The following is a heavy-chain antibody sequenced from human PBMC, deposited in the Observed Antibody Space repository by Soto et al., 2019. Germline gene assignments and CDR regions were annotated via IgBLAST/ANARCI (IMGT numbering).Heavy chain of an antibody. J-gene: IGHJ6*02. D-gene: IGHD3-3*01. V-gene: IGHV1-46*01. CDR2: INPSGGST. CDR1: GYTFTSYY. CDR3: ARELRFWEWLFDYYYYGMDV. Sequence: VSVKVSCKASGYTFTSYYMHWVRQAPGQGLEWMGIINPSGGSTSYAQKFQGRVTMTRDTSTSTVYMELSSLRSEDTAAYYCARELRFWEWLFDYYYYGMDVWGQGTTVTVSS.